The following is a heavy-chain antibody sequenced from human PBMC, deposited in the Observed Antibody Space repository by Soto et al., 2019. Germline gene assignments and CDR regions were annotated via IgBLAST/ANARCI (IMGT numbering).Heavy chain of an antibody. CDR3: ASLMVRGVMWLDC. CDR2: IKQDGSEK. CDR1: GFTFSSYS. J-gene: IGHJ4*02. D-gene: IGHD3-10*01. Sequence: GGSLRLSCAASGFTFSSYSMSWVRQAPGKGLEWVANIKQDGSEKYYVDSVKGRFTISRDNAKNSLYLQMNSLRAEDTAVYYCASLMVRGVMWLDCWGQGTLVTAPQ. V-gene: IGHV3-7*05.